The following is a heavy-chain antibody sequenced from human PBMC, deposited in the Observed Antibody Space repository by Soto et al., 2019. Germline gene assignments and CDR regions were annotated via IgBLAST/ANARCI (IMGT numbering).Heavy chain of an antibody. J-gene: IGHJ5*02. D-gene: IGHD1-26*01. CDR2: ISPYNGNT. V-gene: IGHV1-18*01. CDR3: ARDNHDPTRYSGTYYVWFDP. Sequence: QVQLVQSGAEVKKPGASVKVSCEASGYSFSSYGISWVRQAPGQGLEWMGWISPYNGNTEYAQKFQGRVTMTTDTSTSTAYMELRSLRSDDTAVYYCARDNHDPTRYSGTYYVWFDPWGQGTLVTVSS. CDR1: GYSFSSYG.